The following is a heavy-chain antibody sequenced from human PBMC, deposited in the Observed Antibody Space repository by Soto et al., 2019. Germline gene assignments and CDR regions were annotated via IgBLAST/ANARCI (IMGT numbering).Heavy chain of an antibody. D-gene: IGHD6-19*01. J-gene: IGHJ3*02. CDR1: GGSISSGGYS. CDR3: ARGLGSSGWGDAFDI. Sequence: QLQLQESGSGLVKPSQTLSLTCAVSGGSISSGGYSWSWIRQPPGKGLEWIGYIYHSGSTYYNPSLKSRVTISVDRSKNQFSLKLGSVTAADTAVYYCARGLGSSGWGDAFDIWGQGTMVTVSS. CDR2: IYHSGST. V-gene: IGHV4-30-2*01.